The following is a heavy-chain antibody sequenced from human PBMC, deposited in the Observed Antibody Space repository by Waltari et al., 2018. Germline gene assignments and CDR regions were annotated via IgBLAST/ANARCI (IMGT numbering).Heavy chain of an antibody. CDR2: IYYSGST. J-gene: IGHJ4*02. CDR3: ARDVIAVADGGFDY. CDR1: GGSISSYY. V-gene: IGHV4-59*01. D-gene: IGHD6-19*01. Sequence: QVQLQESGPGLVKPSETLSLTCTVSGGSISSYYWSWIRQPPGKGLEWIGYIYYSGSTNYNPSRKSRVTISVDTSKNQFSLKLSSVTAADTAVYYCARDVIAVADGGFDYWGQGTLVTVSS.